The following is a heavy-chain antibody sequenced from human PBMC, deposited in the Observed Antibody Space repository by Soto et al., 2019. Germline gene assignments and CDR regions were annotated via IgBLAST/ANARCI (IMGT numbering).Heavy chain of an antibody. J-gene: IGHJ3*02. V-gene: IGHV3-7*03. CDR3: ARFHYYDSSKGGDAFDI. CDR1: GFTFSSYW. D-gene: IGHD3-22*01. CDR2: IKQDGSEK. Sequence: GGSLRLSCAASGFTFSSYWMSWVRQAPGKGLEWVANIKQDGSEKYYVDSVKGRFTISRDNAKNSLYQQMNSLRAEDTAVYYCARFHYYDSSKGGDAFDIWGQGTMVTVSS.